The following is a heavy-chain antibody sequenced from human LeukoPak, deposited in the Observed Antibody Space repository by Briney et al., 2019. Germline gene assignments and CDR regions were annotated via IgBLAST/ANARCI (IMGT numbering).Heavy chain of an antibody. D-gene: IGHD1-26*01. CDR3: AKKGGSYFWAFYI. J-gene: IGHJ3*02. CDR2: ISGDGGST. V-gene: IGHV3-43*02. Sequence: GGSLRLSCAASGFTFDDYAMHWVRQAPGKGLEWVSLISGDGGSTYYADSVKGRFTISRDNSKNSLYLQMNSVRTEHTALYYCAKKGGSYFWAFYIRGQGTMVTVTS. CDR1: GFTFDDYA.